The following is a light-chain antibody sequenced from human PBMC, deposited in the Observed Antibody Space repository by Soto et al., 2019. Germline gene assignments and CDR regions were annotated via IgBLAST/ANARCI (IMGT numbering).Light chain of an antibody. J-gene: IGKJ2*01. Sequence: EIVLTQSPGTLSVSPGEGVTLSCRASESVKNSYVAWYQHKPGQAPRLLISETSTRASGVPHTFSGGGSGTDVTLTITTLEPEDFSVYYCQHYITSPSYTFGQGTKLE. V-gene: IGKV3-20*01. CDR3: QHYITSPSYT. CDR1: ESVKNSY. CDR2: ETS.